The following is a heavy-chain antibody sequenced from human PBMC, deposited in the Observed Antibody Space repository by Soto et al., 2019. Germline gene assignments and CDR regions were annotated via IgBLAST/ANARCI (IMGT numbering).Heavy chain of an antibody. J-gene: IGHJ4*02. V-gene: IGHV3-23*01. Sequence: EVQLLESGGGLVQPGGSLRLSCAASGFTFRSYAMSWVRQAPGKGLEWVSSISAGGGSTYYADSEKGRFTISRENSKNTLDLQMNSLRAEDTAVYYCAKGDWADFWGQGTLVTVSS. D-gene: IGHD3-9*01. CDR3: AKGDWADF. CDR2: ISAGGGST. CDR1: GFTFRSYA.